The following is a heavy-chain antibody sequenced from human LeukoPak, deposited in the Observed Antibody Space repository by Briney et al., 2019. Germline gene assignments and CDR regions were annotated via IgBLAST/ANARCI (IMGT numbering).Heavy chain of an antibody. D-gene: IGHD3-22*01. CDR2: ISSSSSYI. J-gene: IGHJ4*02. Sequence: GGSLRHSCAASGFTFSSYSMNWVRQAPGKGLEWVSSISSSSSYIYYADSVKGRFTISRDNAKNSLYLQMNSLRAEDTAVYYCARDRTYYYDSSGHYYFDYWGQGTLVTVSS. V-gene: IGHV3-21*01. CDR1: GFTFSSYS. CDR3: ARDRTYYYDSSGHYYFDY.